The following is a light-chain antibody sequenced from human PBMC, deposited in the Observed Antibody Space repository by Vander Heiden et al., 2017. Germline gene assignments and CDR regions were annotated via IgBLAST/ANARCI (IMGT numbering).Light chain of an antibody. CDR1: QSISSW. J-gene: IGKJ2*01. CDR2: KAS. Sequence: DMQMTQYPYTLSESVGVRVTIPRRASQSISSWLAWYQQKPGKAPKLLIYKASSLESGVPSRFSGSGSGTEFTLTISSRQPDDFATYYCQQYNSYSYTFGEGTKLEIK. V-gene: IGKV1-5*03. CDR3: QQYNSYSYT.